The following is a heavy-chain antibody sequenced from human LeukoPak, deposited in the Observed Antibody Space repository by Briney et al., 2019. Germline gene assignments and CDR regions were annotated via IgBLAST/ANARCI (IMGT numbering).Heavy chain of an antibody. V-gene: IGHV3-48*01. Sequence: GGSLRLSCAASGFTFSSYSMNWVRQAPGKGLEWVSYISSSSSTIYYADSVKGRFTISRDNSKSTLFLQMNSLRAEDTAIYYCAKDRVSPGFNLFDPWGQGTLVTVSS. CDR3: AKDRVSPGFNLFDP. CDR1: GFTFSSYS. CDR2: ISSSSSTI. J-gene: IGHJ5*02. D-gene: IGHD2/OR15-2a*01.